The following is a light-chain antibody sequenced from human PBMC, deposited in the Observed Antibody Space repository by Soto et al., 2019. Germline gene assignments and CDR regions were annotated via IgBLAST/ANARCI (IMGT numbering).Light chain of an antibody. CDR3: QQYGSSPYT. Sequence: ESVLTQSPGPLSLSPGERATLSCRVSQSVSSYLAWYQQKPGQAPRLLIYGASTRATGIPDRFSGSGSETDFTLTISRLEPEDFAVYYCQQYGSSPYTLGQGTKLEIK. CDR1: QSVSSY. J-gene: IGKJ2*01. CDR2: GAS. V-gene: IGKV3-20*01.